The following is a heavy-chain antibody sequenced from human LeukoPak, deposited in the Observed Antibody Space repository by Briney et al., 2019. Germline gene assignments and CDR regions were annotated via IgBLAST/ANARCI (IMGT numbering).Heavy chain of an antibody. J-gene: IGHJ4*02. V-gene: IGHV3-33*01. CDR1: GFTFSGSG. Sequence: GGSLRLSCAPSGFTFSGSGMHWVRQAPGKGLEWVALIWSSGNNIHYADSVRGRFTISRDNSGNTLYLQMDSLRAEDTAVYYCARDIGDCSSGRCYSDYIHYWGQGTLVTVSS. D-gene: IGHD2-15*01. CDR2: IWSSGNNI. CDR3: ARDIGDCSSGRCYSDYIHY.